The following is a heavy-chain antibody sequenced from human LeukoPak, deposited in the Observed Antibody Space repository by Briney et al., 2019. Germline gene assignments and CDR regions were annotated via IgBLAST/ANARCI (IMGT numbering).Heavy chain of an antibody. Sequence: ASVKVSCKASGGTFVNYAFSWVRQAPGQGLEWMGGIIPISGTANYAQRFRGRLTITAGESTSTAYMELSSLISDDTGVYYCARGVRNSGSYYVDYWGQGTRVTVSS. CDR1: GGTFVNYA. V-gene: IGHV1-69*01. J-gene: IGHJ4*02. D-gene: IGHD1-26*01. CDR3: ARGVRNSGSYYVDY. CDR2: IIPISGTA.